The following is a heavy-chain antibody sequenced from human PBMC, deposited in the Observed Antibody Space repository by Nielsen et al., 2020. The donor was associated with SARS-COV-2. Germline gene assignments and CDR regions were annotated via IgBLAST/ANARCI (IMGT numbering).Heavy chain of an antibody. CDR2: ISSSSSYT. V-gene: IGHV3-11*05. D-gene: IGHD2-21*01. Sequence: GGSLRLSCAASGFSFSDYYMSWVRQAPGKGLGWVSYISSSSSYTDYADSVKGRFTISRDNAKNSLSLQMSTLRVEDTAVYYCARVDSTRVFAILHWFDPWGQGTLVTVSS. CDR3: ARVDSTRVFAILHWFDP. J-gene: IGHJ5*02. CDR1: GFSFSDYY.